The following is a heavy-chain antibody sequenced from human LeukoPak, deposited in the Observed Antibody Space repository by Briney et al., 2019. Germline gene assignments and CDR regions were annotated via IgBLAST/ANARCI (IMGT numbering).Heavy chain of an antibody. V-gene: IGHV4-34*01. CDR3: ARLNYFDSSGQNWFDP. J-gene: IGHJ5*02. Sequence: PSETLSLTRGVYGGSFCGYFWNWIRQASGKGLEWIGEINHSGHTNFNPTLKSRVTLSVDTSNQQISLKLTSVTAADTAVYYCARLNYFDSSGQNWFDPWGQGTLVTVSS. CDR2: INHSGHT. D-gene: IGHD3-22*01. CDR1: GGSFCGYF.